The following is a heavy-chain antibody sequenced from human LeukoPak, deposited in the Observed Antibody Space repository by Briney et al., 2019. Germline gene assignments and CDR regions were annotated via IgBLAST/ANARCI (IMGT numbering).Heavy chain of an antibody. CDR3: ARIGYGLRFLEWLSVFDY. V-gene: IGHV3-7*01. J-gene: IGHJ4*02. D-gene: IGHD3-3*01. Sequence: PGGSLRLSCRVSGFRFGAYAMTWVRQAPGKGLEWVANIKQDGSEKYYVDSVKGRFTISRDNAKNSLYLQMNSLRAEDTAVYYCARIGYGLRFLEWLSVFDYWGQGTLVTVSS. CDR2: IKQDGSEK. CDR1: GFRFGAYA.